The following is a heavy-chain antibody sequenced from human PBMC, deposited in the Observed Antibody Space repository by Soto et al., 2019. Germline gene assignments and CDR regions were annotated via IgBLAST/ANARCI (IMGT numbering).Heavy chain of an antibody. V-gene: IGHV4-31*03. CDR3: ARGRRAYYDSSGPRIDY. J-gene: IGHJ4*02. D-gene: IGHD3-22*01. CDR1: GGSISSGGYY. CDR2: IYYSGST. Sequence: QVQLQESGPGLVKPSQTLSLTCTVSGGSISSGGYYWSWIRQHPGKGLEWIGYIYYSGSTYYNPYLKSRVSISVDTSKNQLSLKLSSVTAADTAVYYCARGRRAYYDSSGPRIDYWGQGTLVTVSS.